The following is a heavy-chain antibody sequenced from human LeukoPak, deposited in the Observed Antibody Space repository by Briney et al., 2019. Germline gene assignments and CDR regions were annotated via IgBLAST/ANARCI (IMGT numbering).Heavy chain of an antibody. J-gene: IGHJ4*02. V-gene: IGHV3-30*04. D-gene: IGHD6-19*01. CDR3: ARALDSSGWNGRDY. Sequence: GRSLRLSCAASGFSFNSYAMHWARQAPGKGLEWVAVIPYHGSNKDYADSVKGRFTISRDKSKNTLYLQMNSLRPDDTAVYYCARALDSSGWNGRDYWGQGTLVTVSS. CDR2: IPYHGSNK. CDR1: GFSFNSYA.